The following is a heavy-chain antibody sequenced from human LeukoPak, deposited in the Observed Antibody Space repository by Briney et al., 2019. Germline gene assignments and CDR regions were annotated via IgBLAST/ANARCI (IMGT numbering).Heavy chain of an antibody. D-gene: IGHD1-26*01. J-gene: IGHJ5*02. CDR3: ARVNLRGSQYNWFDP. Sequence: ASVKVSCKASGGSLNSHIFTWVRQAPGQGLEWMGKITPVIDVSKYAQKFQGRLTITADKSTATVCMELSGLKSDDTAVYYCARVNLRGSQYNWFDPWGQGTLVTVSS. CDR2: ITPVIDVS. CDR1: GGSLNSHI. V-gene: IGHV1-69*02.